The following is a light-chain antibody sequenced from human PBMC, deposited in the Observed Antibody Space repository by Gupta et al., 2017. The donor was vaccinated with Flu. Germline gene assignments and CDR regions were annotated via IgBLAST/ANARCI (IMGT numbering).Light chain of an antibody. CDR3: QMWDSRTDHRT. V-gene: IGLV3-21*02. CDR2: DDT. Sequence: GQTAEISCGGDKIGSYSVHWYQQKPGQAPVLILYDDTARPSGISERFSGSNSGNTATLTITRVAADDEADYYCQMWDSRTDHRTFGGGTKLAVL. J-gene: IGLJ2*01. CDR1: KIGSYS.